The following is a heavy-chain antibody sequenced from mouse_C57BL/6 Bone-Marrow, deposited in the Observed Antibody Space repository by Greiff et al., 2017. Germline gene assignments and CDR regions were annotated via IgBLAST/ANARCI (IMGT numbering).Heavy chain of an antibody. V-gene: IGHV5-16*01. CDR3: ARGELSPIAMDY. CDR2: INYDGSST. Sequence: EVMLVESEGGLVQPGSSMKLSCTASGFTFSDSYMAWVRQVPEKGLEWVANINYDGSSTYYLDSLKSRFIISRDNAKNILYLQMSSLKSEDTATYYCARGELSPIAMDYWGQGTSVTVSS. D-gene: IGHD1-1*02. CDR1: GFTFSDSY. J-gene: IGHJ4*01.